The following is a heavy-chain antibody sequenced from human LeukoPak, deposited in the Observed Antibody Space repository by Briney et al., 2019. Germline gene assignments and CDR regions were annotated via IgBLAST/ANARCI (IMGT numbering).Heavy chain of an antibody. CDR2: IYSDGVNK. J-gene: IGHJ6*03. CDR3: ARHRGSVFKGYMDV. CDR1: GFTLGNHG. V-gene: IGHV3-33*01. Sequence: GGSLRLSCAASGFTLGNHGMHWVRQAPGKGLEWVAIIYSDGVNKYCADSMKGRFTIPRDTSKNTLFLEMESLIIEDTAVYYCARHRGSVFKGYMDVWGKGTTVTVSS. D-gene: IGHD2-8*01.